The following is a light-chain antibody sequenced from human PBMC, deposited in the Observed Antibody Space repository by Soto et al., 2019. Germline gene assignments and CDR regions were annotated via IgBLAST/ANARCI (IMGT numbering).Light chain of an antibody. CDR3: QHRANWPIT. J-gene: IGKJ4*01. V-gene: IGKV3-11*01. CDR1: QSVSSH. Sequence: EVVLTQSPATLSLSPGERATLSCRASQSVSSHLAWYQQKPGQAPRLLIYDASNRATGIPARFSGSGSGTDFTLTIISLEPEDFAVYYCQHRANWPITFGGGTKAEIK. CDR2: DAS.